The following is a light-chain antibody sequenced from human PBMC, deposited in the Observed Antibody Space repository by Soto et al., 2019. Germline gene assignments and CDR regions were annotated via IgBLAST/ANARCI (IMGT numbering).Light chain of an antibody. V-gene: IGKV3-15*01. Sequence: ERVMTQCRASLSVSPRETATLSCRASQSINRYLAWYQHKPGQAPRLLIHGASTRATGVPARFSGSGSGTEFTLTISRLEPEDFAVYYCQQYGSSALTFGGGTKVDIK. CDR3: QQYGSSALT. J-gene: IGKJ4*01. CDR1: QSINRY. CDR2: GAS.